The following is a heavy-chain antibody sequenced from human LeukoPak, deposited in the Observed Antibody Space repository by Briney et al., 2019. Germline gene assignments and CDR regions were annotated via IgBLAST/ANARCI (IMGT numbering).Heavy chain of an antibody. CDR2: INHSGST. CDR1: GGSFSGYY. D-gene: IGHD2-21*02. CDR3: ARGYRGVVVTANYNWFDP. Sequence: SETLSLTCAVYGGSFSGYYWSWIRQPPGKGLEWIGEINHSGSTNYNPSLKSRVTISVDTFKNQFSLKLSSVTAADTAVYYCARGYRGVVVTANYNWFDPWGQGTLVTVSS. V-gene: IGHV4-34*01. J-gene: IGHJ5*02.